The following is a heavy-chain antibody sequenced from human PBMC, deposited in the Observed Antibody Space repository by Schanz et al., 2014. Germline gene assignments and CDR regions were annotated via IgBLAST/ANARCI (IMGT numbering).Heavy chain of an antibody. J-gene: IGHJ4*02. CDR1: GYIFTSYS. CDR3: ARGGAYRSPSPVFYFDY. D-gene: IGHD6-6*01. Sequence: QVQLVQSGAEVKKPGASVKVSCKASGYIFTSYSMHWVRQAPGQGLEWLGIINPSGVSTSSAQEFQGRVTMTRDTSTSTLQMELSSLRSEDTAVYYCARGGAYRSPSPVFYFDYWGQGTLVTVSP. CDR2: INPSGVST. V-gene: IGHV1-46*01.